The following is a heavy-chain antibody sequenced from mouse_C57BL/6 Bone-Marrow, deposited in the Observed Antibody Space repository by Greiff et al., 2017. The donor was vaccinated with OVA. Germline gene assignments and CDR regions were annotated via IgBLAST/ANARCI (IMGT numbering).Heavy chain of an antibody. J-gene: IGHJ4*01. V-gene: IGHV10-1*01. CDR3: VRPYYAMDY. Sequence: EVQLVESGGGLVQPKRSLKLSCAASGFSFNTYAMNWVHQAPGKGLEWVARIRSKSNNYATYYADSVKDRFTISRDDSESMLYLQMNNLKTEDTAMYYCVRPYYAMDYWGQGTSVTVSS. CDR2: IRSKSNNYAT. CDR1: GFSFNTYA.